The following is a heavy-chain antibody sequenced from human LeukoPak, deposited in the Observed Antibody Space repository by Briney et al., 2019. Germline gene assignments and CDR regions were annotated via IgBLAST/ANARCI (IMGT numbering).Heavy chain of an antibody. CDR2: ISGAGGNT. CDR1: GFTFSSFA. V-gene: IGHV3-23*01. CDR3: ARSLAQCGGDCYSNWGY. J-gene: IGHJ4*02. Sequence: GGSLRLSCAASGFTFSSFAMSWVRQAPGQGLEWVSAISGAGGNTYYSDSVKGRFTISRDNSKNTLHLQMNSLRAEDTAVYYCARSLAQCGGDCYSNWGYWGQGTLVTVSP. D-gene: IGHD2-21*02.